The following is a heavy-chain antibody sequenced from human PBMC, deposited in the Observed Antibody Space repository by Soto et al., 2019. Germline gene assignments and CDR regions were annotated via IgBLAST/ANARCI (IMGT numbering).Heavy chain of an antibody. CDR3: AREAIVVVVAATRAVDV. J-gene: IGHJ6*03. Sequence: PSETLSLTCAVYGGSFSGYYWSWIRQPPGKGLEWIGEINHSGSTNYNPSLKSRVTISVDTSKNQFSLKLSSVTAADTAVYYCAREAIVVVVAATRAVDVWGKGT. CDR1: GGSFSGYY. CDR2: INHSGST. V-gene: IGHV4-34*01. D-gene: IGHD2-15*01.